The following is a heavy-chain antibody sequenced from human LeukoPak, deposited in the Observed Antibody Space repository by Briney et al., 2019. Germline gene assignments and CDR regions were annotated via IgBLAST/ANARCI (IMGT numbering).Heavy chain of an antibody. V-gene: IGHV4-59*08. D-gene: IGHD6-19*01. J-gene: IGHJ4*02. Sequence: PSETLSLTCTVSGGSISSSYWTWVRQPPGKGLEWIGCIYYSGSTNYNPSLKSRVTISVDTPKNQFSLHLNSVTAADTAVYYCARHYSGGPQYFDYWGQGTLVTVSS. CDR1: GGSISSSY. CDR3: ARHYSGGPQYFDY. CDR2: IYYSGST.